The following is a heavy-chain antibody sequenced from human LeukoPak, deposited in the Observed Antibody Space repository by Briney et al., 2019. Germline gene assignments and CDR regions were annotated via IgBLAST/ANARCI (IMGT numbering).Heavy chain of an antibody. CDR1: GFTFSSYG. D-gene: IGHD6-19*01. CDR3: ARDIPRYSSGFTTLDY. CDR2: IWYDGSNK. Sequence: PGGSLRLSCAASGFTFSSYGMHWVRQAPGKGLEWVAVIWYDGSNKYYADSVKGRFTISRDNSKNTLYLQMNSLRAEDTAVYYCARDIPRYSSGFTTLDYWGQGTLVTVFS. J-gene: IGHJ4*02. V-gene: IGHV3-33*01.